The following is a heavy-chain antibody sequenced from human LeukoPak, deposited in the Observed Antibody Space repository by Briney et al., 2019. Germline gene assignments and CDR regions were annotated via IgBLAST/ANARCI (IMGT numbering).Heavy chain of an antibody. V-gene: IGHV1-2*02. J-gene: IGHJ3*02. CDR2: INPNSGGT. CDR1: GYTFTGYC. D-gene: IGHD3-22*01. Sequence: GASVKVSCKASGYTFTGYCMHWVRQAPGQGLEWMGWINPNSGGTNYAQKFQGRVTMTRDTSISTAYMELSRLTSDDTAVFYCARAGLWDHSDSSGYHNAAFDIWGQGTMVIVSS. CDR3: ARAGLWDHSDSSGYHNAAFDI.